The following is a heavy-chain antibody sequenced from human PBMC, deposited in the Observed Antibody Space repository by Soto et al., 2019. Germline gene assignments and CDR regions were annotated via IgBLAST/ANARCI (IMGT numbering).Heavy chain of an antibody. CDR2: MFTDVSTT. CDR1: GFSFSGFW. V-gene: IGHV3-74*01. Sequence: PGGSLSHSCGASGFSFSGFWMHWVRQAPGKGLVWVSRMFTDVSTTYYADSVKGRFTISRDNAKSTLYLQMNSLRDEDTAVYYCVRGNTGYGNFDSWGQGTLVTVSS. D-gene: IGHD5-12*01. J-gene: IGHJ4*02. CDR3: VRGNTGYGNFDS.